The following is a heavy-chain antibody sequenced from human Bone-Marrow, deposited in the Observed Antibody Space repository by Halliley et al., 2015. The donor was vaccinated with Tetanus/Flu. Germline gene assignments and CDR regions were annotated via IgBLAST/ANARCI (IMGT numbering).Heavy chain of an antibody. Sequence: WVAAVSYDGRDKYYADPVKGRFTISRDNSNNALDLQMNNLRSEDTAVYFCARDPRHCSDGACANWGQGTRVAVSS. V-gene: IGHV3-30*01. CDR3: ARDPRHCSDGACAN. D-gene: IGHD2-15*01. J-gene: IGHJ4*02. CDR2: VSYDGRDK.